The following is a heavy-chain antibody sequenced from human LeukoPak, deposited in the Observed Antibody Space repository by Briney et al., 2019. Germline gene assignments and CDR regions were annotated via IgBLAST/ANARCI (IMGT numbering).Heavy chain of an antibody. CDR2: IIPIFGTA. D-gene: IGHD6-6*01. V-gene: IGHV1-69*13. J-gene: IGHJ4*02. Sequence: ASVKVSCKASGYTFTSYGISWVRQAPGQGLEWMGGIIPIFGTANYAQKFQGRVTITADESTSTAYMELSSLRSEDTAMYYRARVVTEYSSSGVDYWGQGTLVTVSS. CDR1: GYTFTSYG. CDR3: ARVVTEYSSSGVDY.